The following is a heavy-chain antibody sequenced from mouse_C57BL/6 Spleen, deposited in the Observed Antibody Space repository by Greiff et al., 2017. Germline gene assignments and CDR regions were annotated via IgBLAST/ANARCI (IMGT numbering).Heavy chain of an antibody. CDR3: ARYYGSSYDY. CDR2: IDPSDSET. V-gene: IGHV1-52*01. D-gene: IGHD1-1*01. J-gene: IGHJ2*01. CDR1: GYTFTSYW. Sequence: QVQLQQPGAELVRPGSSVELSCKASGYTFTSYWMHWVKQRPIQGLEWIGNIDPSDSETHYNQKFKDKATLTVDKSSSTAYMHLSSLTSEDSAVYYCARYYGSSYDYWGQGTTLTVSS.